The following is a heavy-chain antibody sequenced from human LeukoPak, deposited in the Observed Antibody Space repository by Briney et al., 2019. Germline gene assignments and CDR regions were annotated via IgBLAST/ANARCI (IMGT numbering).Heavy chain of an antibody. D-gene: IGHD6-13*01. CDR2: MNPNSGNT. V-gene: IGHV1-8*01. CDR3: ARLCFISSWYGGFDY. J-gene: IGHJ4*02. Sequence: ASVKVSCKASGYTFTSYDINWVRQATGQGLEWMGWMNPNSGNTGYAQKFQGRVTTTRNTSISTAYMELSSLRSEDTAVYYCARLCFISSWYGGFDYWGRGTLVTVSS. CDR1: GYTFTSYD.